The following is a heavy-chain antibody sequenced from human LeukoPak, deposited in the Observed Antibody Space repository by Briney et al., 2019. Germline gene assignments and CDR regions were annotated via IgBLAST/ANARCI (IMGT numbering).Heavy chain of an antibody. CDR1: GGSISSYY. CDR3: ARSGAATILNFFDY. CDR2: IYASGTT. D-gene: IGHD6-25*01. Sequence: SETLSHTCTVSGGSISSYYWSWLRQPPGKGLEWIGFIYASGTTNYNSSLKSRVTISADTSKNQFSLKLTSVTAADTAVYYCARSGAATILNFFDYWGHGTLVTVSS. V-gene: IGHV4-4*09. J-gene: IGHJ4*01.